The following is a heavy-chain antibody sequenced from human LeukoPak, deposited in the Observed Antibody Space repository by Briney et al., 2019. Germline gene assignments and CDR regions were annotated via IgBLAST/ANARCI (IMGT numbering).Heavy chain of an antibody. Sequence: SETLSLTCTVSGGSISSSSYYWGWIRQPPGKGLEWIGSIYYSGSTYYNPSLKSRVTISVDTSKNQFSLKLSSVTAADTAVYYCARQTISRTIWGQGTMVTVST. J-gene: IGHJ3*02. D-gene: IGHD5-24*01. CDR2: IYYSGST. V-gene: IGHV4-39*01. CDR3: ARQTISRTI. CDR1: GGSISSSSYY.